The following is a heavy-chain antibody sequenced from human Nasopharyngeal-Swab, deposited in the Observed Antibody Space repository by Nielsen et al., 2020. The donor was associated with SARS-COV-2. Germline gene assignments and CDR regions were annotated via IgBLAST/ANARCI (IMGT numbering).Heavy chain of an antibody. CDR1: GYTFTSYD. CDR3: ARGSFYYYDSSGYYYSY. Sequence: ASVKVSCKASGYTFTSYDINWVRQATGQGLEWMGWMNPNSGNTGYAQKFQGRVTMTRNTSISTAYMELSSLRSEDTAVYYCARGSFYYYDSSGYYYSYWGQGTLVPSPQ. J-gene: IGHJ4*02. D-gene: IGHD3-22*01. CDR2: MNPNSGNT. V-gene: IGHV1-8*01.